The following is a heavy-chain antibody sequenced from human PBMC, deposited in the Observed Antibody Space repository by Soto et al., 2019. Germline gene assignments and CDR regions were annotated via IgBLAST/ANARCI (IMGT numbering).Heavy chain of an antibody. CDR1: GFSLNTFGVG. D-gene: IGHD2-15*01. V-gene: IGHV2-5*01. Sequence: QITLRESGPPLVKPTETLTLTCTFSGFSLNTFGVGVGWIRQPPGKAPEWLAFIYWNDDKRYSSFLNNRLTITSDNSKNQVVLAATDLDPVETGTYVCVHRVLAGQQIDYWGQGTLVTVSS. CDR2: IYWNDDK. J-gene: IGHJ4*02. CDR3: VHRVLAGQQIDY.